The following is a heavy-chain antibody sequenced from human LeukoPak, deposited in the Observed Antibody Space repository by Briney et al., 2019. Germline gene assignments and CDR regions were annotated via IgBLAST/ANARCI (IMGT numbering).Heavy chain of an antibody. D-gene: IGHD5-18*01. J-gene: IGHJ6*03. Sequence: ASVKVSCKASGYTFTGYYMHWVRQAPGQGLEWMGWINPNSGGTNYAQKFQGRVTMTRDTSISTAYMELSRLRSDDTAVYYCARAIQLWNPYYYYYMDVWGKGTTVTISS. CDR1: GYTFTGYY. CDR3: ARAIQLWNPYYYYYMDV. CDR2: INPNSGGT. V-gene: IGHV1-2*02.